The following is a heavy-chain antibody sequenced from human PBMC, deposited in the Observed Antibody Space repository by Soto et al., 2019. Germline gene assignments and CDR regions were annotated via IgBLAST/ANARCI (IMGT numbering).Heavy chain of an antibody. CDR2: INHSGST. CDR3: AGLTSNIVVVPAAVKDYYYYGMDV. V-gene: IGHV4-34*01. D-gene: IGHD2-2*01. CDR1: GGSFSGYY. Sequence: PSETLSLTCAVYGGSFSGYYWSWIRQPPGKGLEWIGEINHSGSTNYNPSLKSRVTISVDTSKNQFSLKLSSVTAADTAVYYCAGLTSNIVVVPAAVKDYYYYGMDVWGQGTTVTSP. J-gene: IGHJ6*02.